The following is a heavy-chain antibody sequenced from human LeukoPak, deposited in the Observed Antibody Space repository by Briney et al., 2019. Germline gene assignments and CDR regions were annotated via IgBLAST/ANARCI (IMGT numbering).Heavy chain of an antibody. CDR1: GGSISSGGYY. Sequence: SETLSLTCIVSGGSISSGGYYWSWIRQHPGKGLEWIGYIYYSGSTYYNPSLKSRVTISVDTSKNQFSLKLSSVTAADTAVYYCARADYSNYVSYFDYWGQGTLATVSS. J-gene: IGHJ4*02. CDR3: ARADYSNYVSYFDY. D-gene: IGHD4-4*01. V-gene: IGHV4-31*03. CDR2: IYYSGST.